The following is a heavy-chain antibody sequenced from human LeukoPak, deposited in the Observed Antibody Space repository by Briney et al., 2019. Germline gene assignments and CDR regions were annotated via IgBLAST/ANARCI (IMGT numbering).Heavy chain of an antibody. D-gene: IGHD5-18*01. CDR1: GFTFSNFV. V-gene: IGHV3-23*01. Sequence: PGGSLRLSCTASGFTFSNFVMSWVRQAPGKGLEWVSSLTVSGSHTYYADSVKGRFTISRDNPKNTLYLQMNSLRAEDTAVYYCAKRRDTKYFALWGRGTLVTVSS. CDR2: LTVSGSHT. CDR3: AKRRDTKYFAL. J-gene: IGHJ2*01.